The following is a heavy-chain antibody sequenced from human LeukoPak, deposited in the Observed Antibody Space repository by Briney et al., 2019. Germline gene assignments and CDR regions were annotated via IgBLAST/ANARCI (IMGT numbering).Heavy chain of an antibody. Sequence: PGGSLRLSCAASGFTFSNAWMNWVRQAPGKGLEWVGRIKSKTDGGTTDYAAPVKGRFTISRDDSKNTLYLQMNSLKTEDTAVYYCTTDRSYGYGYFDYWGQGTLVTVSS. CDR1: GFTFSNAW. CDR3: TTDRSYGYGYFDY. J-gene: IGHJ4*02. V-gene: IGHV3-15*07. D-gene: IGHD5-18*01. CDR2: IKSKTDGGTT.